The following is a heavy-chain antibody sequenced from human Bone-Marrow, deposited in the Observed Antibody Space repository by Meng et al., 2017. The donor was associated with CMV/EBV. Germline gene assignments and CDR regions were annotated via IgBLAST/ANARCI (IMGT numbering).Heavy chain of an antibody. J-gene: IGHJ4*02. V-gene: IGHV1-69*10. CDR2: IIPILGIA. D-gene: IGHD5-12*01. CDR1: GYTFTGYY. Sequence: SVKVSCKASGYTFTGYYMHWVRQAPGQGLEWMGWIIPILGIANYAQKFQGRVTITADKSTSTAYMELSSLRSEDTAVYYCARGYVNNRFDYWGQGTLVTVSS. CDR3: ARGYVNNRFDY.